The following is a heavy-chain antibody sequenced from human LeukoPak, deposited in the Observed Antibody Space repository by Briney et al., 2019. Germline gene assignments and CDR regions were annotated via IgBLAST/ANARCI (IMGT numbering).Heavy chain of an antibody. CDR1: GYTFTSYY. V-gene: IGHV1-46*01. CDR2: INPSGGST. D-gene: IGHD3-10*02. CDR3: ARDRVVRGVILDHYYYGMDV. Sequence: ASVKVSCKASGYTFTSYYMHWVRQAPGQGLEWMGIINPSGGSTSYAQKFQGRVTMTRDTSTSTVYMELSSLRSEDTAVYYCARDRVVRGVILDHYYYGMDVWGQGTTVTVSS. J-gene: IGHJ6*02.